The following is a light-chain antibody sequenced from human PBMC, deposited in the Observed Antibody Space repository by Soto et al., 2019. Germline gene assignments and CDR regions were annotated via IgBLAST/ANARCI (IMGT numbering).Light chain of an antibody. CDR2: EVS. CDR1: SSDVGAYDY. Sequence: QSALTQPPSAAGSPGQSITIFCTGTSSDVGAYDYVSWYQQHPGKAPKFIIYEVSRRPSGVPNRFSGSKSGNTASLTISGLQAEDEADYYCSSYTSSSIVVFGGGTKLTVL. CDR3: SSYTSSSIVV. J-gene: IGLJ2*01. V-gene: IGLV2-14*01.